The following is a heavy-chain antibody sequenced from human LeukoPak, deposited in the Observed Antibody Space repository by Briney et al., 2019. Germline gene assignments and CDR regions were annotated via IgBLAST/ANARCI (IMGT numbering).Heavy chain of an antibody. CDR3: ARDDSSGWFSFDY. V-gene: IGHV3-48*01. Sequence: GSLRLSCATSGFTFSSEPMNWVRQAPGKGLEWVAHIRSGGDNIHYVDSVRGRFTISRDNAKKSLYLQMNSPRAEDTAVYYCARDDSSGWFSFDYWGQGTLVTVSS. CDR2: IRSGGDNI. CDR1: GFTFSSEP. D-gene: IGHD6-19*01. J-gene: IGHJ4*02.